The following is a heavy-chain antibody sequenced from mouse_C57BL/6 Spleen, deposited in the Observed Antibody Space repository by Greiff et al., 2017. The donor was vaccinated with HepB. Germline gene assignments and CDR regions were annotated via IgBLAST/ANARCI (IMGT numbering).Heavy chain of an antibody. J-gene: IGHJ4*01. CDR3: ARDRAYYGYAMDY. CDR2: ISDGGSYT. Sequence: VQLKESGGGLVKPGGSLKLSCAASGFTFSSYAMSWVRQTPEKRLEWVATISDGGSYTYYPDNVKGRFTISRDNAKNNLYLQMSHLKSEDTAMYYCARDRAYYGYAMDYWGQGTSVTVSS. V-gene: IGHV5-4*01. CDR1: GFTFSSYA. D-gene: IGHD1-1*01.